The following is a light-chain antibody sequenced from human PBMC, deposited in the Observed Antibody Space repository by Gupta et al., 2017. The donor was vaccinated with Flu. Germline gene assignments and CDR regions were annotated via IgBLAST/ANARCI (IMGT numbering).Light chain of an antibody. CDR2: GAS. J-gene: IGKJ1*01. CDR1: QSVKSDY. CDR3: QQEGLSPRT. V-gene: IGKV3-20*01. Sequence: GTLYLSPGERGTLSCRASQSVKSDYVAWYQQRPGQRPRLLIYGASSRGTGIPDRFSGGGSGTDFTLTISRREPEDFAMYYCQQEGLSPRTFGQGTKVEVK.